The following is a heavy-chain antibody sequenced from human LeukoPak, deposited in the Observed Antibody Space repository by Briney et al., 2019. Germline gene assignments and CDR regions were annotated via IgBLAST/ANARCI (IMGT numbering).Heavy chain of an antibody. CDR3: ARALSGRYGMDV. CDR1: GFTVSSNY. CDR2: IYSGGST. V-gene: IGHV3-53*01. J-gene: IGHJ6*04. D-gene: IGHD3-10*01. Sequence: PGGSLRLSCAASGFTVSSNYMSWVRQAPGKGLEWVSVIYSGGSTYYADSAKGRFTISRDNSKNTLYLQMNSLRAEDTAVYYCARALSGRYGMDVWGKGTTVTVSS.